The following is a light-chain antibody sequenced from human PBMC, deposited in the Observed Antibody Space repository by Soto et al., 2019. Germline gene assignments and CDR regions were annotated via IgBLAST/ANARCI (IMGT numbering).Light chain of an antibody. CDR2: GAS. CDR3: QQYDNWPPWT. CDR1: QSVSTH. Sequence: EKVMTQSPATLSLSPGDRATLSCRSSQSVSTHLAWYQQKPGQAPRLLIYGASTRATGIPARFSGSGSGTEFTLTIRSLESEDFAVYYCQQYDNWPPWTFGQGTKVEIK. V-gene: IGKV3-15*01. J-gene: IGKJ1*01.